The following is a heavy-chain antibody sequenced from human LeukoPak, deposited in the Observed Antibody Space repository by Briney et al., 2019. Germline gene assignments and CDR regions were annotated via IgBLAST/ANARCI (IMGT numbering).Heavy chain of an antibody. V-gene: IGHV3-23*01. Sequence: GGSLRLSCAASGFTFTEYTMTWLRQAPGKGVEWVSIIGVRGGRTYYADSVKGRFTISRDNPKNILYLQMNSLRAKDTPVYYFSKDPYAFDDLLSGYKWGQGTLVSVSS. CDR1: GFTFTEYT. D-gene: IGHD3-3*01. CDR3: SKDPYAFDDLLSGYK. CDR2: IGVRGGRT. J-gene: IGHJ4*02.